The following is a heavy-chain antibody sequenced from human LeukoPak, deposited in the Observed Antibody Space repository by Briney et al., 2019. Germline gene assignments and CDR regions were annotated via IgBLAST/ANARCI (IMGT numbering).Heavy chain of an antibody. CDR3: ARADSTGWSSLDY. D-gene: IGHD6-19*01. CDR2: IYYTGSI. J-gene: IGHJ4*02. CDR1: SGSISNYY. Sequence: SETLSLTCTVSSGSISNYYWSWLPQPPGKGLEWIGYIYYTGSISYNPSLKNRVTISVDMSKNQFSLTLSSVTAADTATYYCARADSTGWSSLDYWGQGTLVIVSP. V-gene: IGHV4-59*08.